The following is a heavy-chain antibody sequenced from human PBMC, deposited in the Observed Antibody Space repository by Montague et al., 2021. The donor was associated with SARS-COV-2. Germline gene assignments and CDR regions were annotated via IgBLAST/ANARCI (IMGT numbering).Heavy chain of an antibody. D-gene: IGHD6-13*01. CDR1: GFTFSHYD. J-gene: IGHJ4*02. CDR2: ISFRSSAT. V-gene: IGHV3-11*06. CDR3: ARDHRAYSSTWIVDY. Sequence: SLRLSCAASGFTFSHYDMSWFRQAPGKGLEWVSYISFRSSATNYSDSVRGRFTISRDDAKNAVYLRMHSLRVEDTALYFCARDHRAYSSTWIVDYWGQGTVVTVSA.